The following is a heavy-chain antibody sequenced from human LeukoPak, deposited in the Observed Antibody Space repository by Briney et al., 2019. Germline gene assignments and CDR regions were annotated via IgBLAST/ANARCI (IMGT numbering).Heavy chain of an antibody. D-gene: IGHD3-3*01. V-gene: IGHV3-48*01. CDR2: ITSQNTTT. Sequence: GGSLRLSCSASGFTFGSYSMNWSRQAPGKGLEWISKITSQNTTTYYADSVKGRFTISRDNAKNSLYLQMNSLRAEDTAVYYCARLGTNFGDVIETRDCFDSWGQGTLVTVSS. CDR1: GFTFGSYS. CDR3: ARLGTNFGDVIETRDCFDS. J-gene: IGHJ5*01.